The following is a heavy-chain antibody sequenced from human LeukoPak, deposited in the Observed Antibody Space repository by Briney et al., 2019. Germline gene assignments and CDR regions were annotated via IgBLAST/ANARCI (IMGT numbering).Heavy chain of an antibody. D-gene: IGHD3-3*01. CDR3: ARAGRITIFGVVIIGNNWFDP. J-gene: IGHJ5*02. V-gene: IGHV1-8*03. CDR2: MNPNSGNT. CDR1: GYTFTSYD. Sequence: ASVKVSCKASGYTFTSYDMHWVRQATGQGLEWMGWMNPNSGNTGYAQKFQGRVTITRNTSISTAYMELSSLRSEDTAVYYCARAGRITIFGVVIIGNNWFDPWGQGTLVTVS.